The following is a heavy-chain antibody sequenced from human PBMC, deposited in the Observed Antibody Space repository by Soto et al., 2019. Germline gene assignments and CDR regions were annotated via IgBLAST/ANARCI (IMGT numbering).Heavy chain of an antibody. V-gene: IGHV5-51*01. D-gene: IGHD5-18*01. Sequence: GESLKISCKGSGYSFTSYWIGWVRQMPGKGLEWMGIIYPGDSDTRYSPSFQGQVTISADKSISTAYLQWSSLKASDTAMYYWARAVDTGRTYYYYGMDVWGQGTTVTVSS. J-gene: IGHJ6*02. CDR1: GYSFTSYW. CDR3: ARAVDTGRTYYYYGMDV. CDR2: IYPGDSDT.